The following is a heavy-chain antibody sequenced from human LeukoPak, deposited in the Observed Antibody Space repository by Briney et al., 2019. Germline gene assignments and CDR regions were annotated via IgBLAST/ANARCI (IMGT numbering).Heavy chain of an antibody. V-gene: IGHV3-23*01. D-gene: IGHD3-3*01. CDR1: GFILSNYA. Sequence: GGSLRLSCAASGFILSNYAMNWVRQAPGKGLEWVSTIDGSGVSTYYTASVKGRFTVSRDNSKNTLYLQMNSLRAEDTALYYCAKHLPRTRSFDCWGQGTLVTVSS. CDR2: IDGSGVST. J-gene: IGHJ4*02. CDR3: AKHLPRTRSFDC.